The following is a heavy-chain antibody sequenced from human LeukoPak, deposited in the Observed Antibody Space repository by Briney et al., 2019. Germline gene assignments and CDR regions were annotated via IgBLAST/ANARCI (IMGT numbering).Heavy chain of an antibody. CDR3: ARTIDSGSSRYAFDI. J-gene: IGHJ3*02. CDR2: INHSGST. D-gene: IGHD1-26*01. Sequence: PSETLSLTCAVYGGSFSGYYWSWIRQPPGKGLEWIGEINHSGSTNYNPSLKSRVTISVETSKNQFSLKLSSVTAADTAVYYCARTIDSGSSRYAFDIWGQRTMVTVSS. CDR1: GGSFSGYY. V-gene: IGHV4-34*01.